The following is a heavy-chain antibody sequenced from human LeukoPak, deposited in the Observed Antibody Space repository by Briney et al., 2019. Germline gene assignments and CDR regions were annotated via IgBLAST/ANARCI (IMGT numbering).Heavy chain of an antibody. Sequence: SGGSLRLSCAASGFTFSSYAMSWVRQAPEKGLEWVSGISGSGGSTYYADSVKGRFTISRDNSRNTLYLQMNSLRAEDTAIYYCAKGIYSYGTTPFDYWGQGTLVTVSS. D-gene: IGHD5-18*01. CDR2: ISGSGGST. CDR3: AKGIYSYGTTPFDY. J-gene: IGHJ4*02. V-gene: IGHV3-23*01. CDR1: GFTFSSYA.